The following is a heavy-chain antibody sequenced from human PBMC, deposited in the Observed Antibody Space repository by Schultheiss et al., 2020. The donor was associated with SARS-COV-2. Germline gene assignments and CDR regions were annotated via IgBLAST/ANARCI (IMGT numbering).Heavy chain of an antibody. CDR2: INHSGST. CDR1: GGSISSGGYY. Sequence: SQTLSLTCTVSGGSISSGGYYWSWIRQPPGKGLEWIGEINHSGSTNYNPSLKSRVTISVDTSKNQFSLKLSSVTAADTAVYYCASLDYYDSSGYFGYWGQGTLVTVSS. J-gene: IGHJ4*02. CDR3: ASLDYYDSSGYFGY. D-gene: IGHD3-22*01. V-gene: IGHV4-39*07.